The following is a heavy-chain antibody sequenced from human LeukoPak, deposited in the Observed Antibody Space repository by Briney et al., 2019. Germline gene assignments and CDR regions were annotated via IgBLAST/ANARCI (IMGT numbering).Heavy chain of an antibody. CDR3: AKEDHDIVVVPAAIKGYYYYMDV. D-gene: IGHD2-2*01. Sequence: GGSLRLSCAASGFTFRNASMSWVRQAPGRGLERVGRIKSKTDGATTYYADSVKGRFTISRDNSKNTLYLQMNSLRAEDTAVYYCAKEDHDIVVVPAAIKGYYYYMDVWGKGTTVTVSS. CDR2: IKSKTDGATT. CDR1: GFTFRNAS. J-gene: IGHJ6*03. V-gene: IGHV3-15*01.